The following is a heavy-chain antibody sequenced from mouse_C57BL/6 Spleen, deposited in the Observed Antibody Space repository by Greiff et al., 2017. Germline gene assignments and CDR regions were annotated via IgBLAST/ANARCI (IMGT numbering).Heavy chain of an antibody. CDR1: GFNIKDYY. J-gene: IGHJ4*01. V-gene: IGHV14-2*01. CDR2: IDPEDGVT. CDR3: ARGSNYVICYAMDY. Sequence: VQLQQSGAELVKPGASVKLSCTASGFNIKDYYMHWVKQRTEQGLEWIGRIDPEDGVTKYAPKFQGKATITADTSSTTAYLQLSSLTSEDTAVYYCARGSNYVICYAMDYWGQGTSVTVSS. D-gene: IGHD2-5*01.